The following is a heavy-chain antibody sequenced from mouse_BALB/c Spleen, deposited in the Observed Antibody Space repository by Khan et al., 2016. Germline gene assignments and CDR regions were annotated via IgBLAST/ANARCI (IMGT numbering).Heavy chain of an antibody. CDR2: ISSGRTTI. V-gene: IGHV5-17*02. CDR1: GFTFSTFG. D-gene: IGHD1-3*01. J-gene: IGHJ4*01. Sequence: EVELVEPGGGLVQPGGSRKLSCAASGFTFSTFGMHWVRQAPEKGTEWVAFISSGRTTIYYADTVKGRFTISKDNPKNTLYLEMTSLRSGDTAMYYCARIEVGRNYAMHYWAQGTSVTVSS. CDR3: ARIEVGRNYAMHY.